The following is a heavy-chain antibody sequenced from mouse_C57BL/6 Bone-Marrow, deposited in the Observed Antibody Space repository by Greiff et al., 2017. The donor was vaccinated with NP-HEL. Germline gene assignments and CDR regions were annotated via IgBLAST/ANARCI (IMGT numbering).Heavy chain of an antibody. D-gene: IGHD2-5*01. J-gene: IGHJ4*01. CDR1: GFTFSSYG. CDR3: ARLGYYSNWDAMDY. V-gene: IGHV5-6*01. Sequence: EVQVVESGGDLVKPGGSLKLSCAASGFTFSSYGMSWVRQTPDKRLEWVATISSGGSYTYYPDSVKGRFTISRDNAKNTLYLQMSSLKSEDTAMYYCARLGYYSNWDAMDYWGQGTSVTVSS. CDR2: ISSGGSYT.